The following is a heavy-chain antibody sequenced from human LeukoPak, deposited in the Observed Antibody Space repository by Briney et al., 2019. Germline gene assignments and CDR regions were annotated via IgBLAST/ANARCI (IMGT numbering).Heavy chain of an antibody. CDR1: GGSISKYY. CDR3: ARLRYSSGWLGY. J-gene: IGHJ4*02. CDR2: IYYSGST. Sequence: SETLSLTCTVSGGSISKYYWSWSRDPPGQGVGWIGYIYYSGSTNYNPSLKSRVTISVDTYKNHFSLKLSSATAADTAVYYCARLRYSSGWLGYWGQGTLVTVSS. D-gene: IGHD6-19*01. V-gene: IGHV4-59*08.